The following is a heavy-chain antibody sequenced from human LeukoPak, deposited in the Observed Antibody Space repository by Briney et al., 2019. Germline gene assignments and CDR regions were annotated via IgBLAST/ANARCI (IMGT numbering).Heavy chain of an antibody. D-gene: IGHD1-20*01. J-gene: IGHJ4*02. CDR1: GFTFSSYA. CDR3: AKGLNWKGYYFDY. V-gene: IGHV3-23*01. CDR2: ISGSGGST. Sequence: GGPLRLSCAASGFTFSSYAMSWVRQAPGKGLEWVSAISGSGGSTYYADSVKGRFPISRDNSKNTLYLQMNSLRAEDTAVYYCAKGLNWKGYYFDYWGQGTLVTVSS.